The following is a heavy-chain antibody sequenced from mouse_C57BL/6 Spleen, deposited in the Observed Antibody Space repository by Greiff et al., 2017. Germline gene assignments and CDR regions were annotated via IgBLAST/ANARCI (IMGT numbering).Heavy chain of an antibody. CDR1: GYAFSSSW. CDR3: ARYGGSSGFAY. Sequence: QVQLQQSGPELVKPGASVKISCKASGYAFSSSWMNWVKQRPGKGLEWIGRIYPGDGDTNYNGKFKGKATLTADKSSSTAYMQLSSLTSEDSAVYFCARYGGSSGFAYWGQGTLVTVSA. CDR2: IYPGDGDT. V-gene: IGHV1-82*01. D-gene: IGHD1-1*01. J-gene: IGHJ3*01.